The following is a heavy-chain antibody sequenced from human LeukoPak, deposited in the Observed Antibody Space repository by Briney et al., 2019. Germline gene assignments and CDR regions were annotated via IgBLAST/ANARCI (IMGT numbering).Heavy chain of an antibody. V-gene: IGHV4-61*01. CDR3: ARAPIAARPSDAFDI. CDR1: DYSISSGHY. CDR2: IYYSGST. D-gene: IGHD6-6*01. J-gene: IGHJ3*02. Sequence: SETLSLTCSVSDYSISSGHYWGWIRQPPGKGLGWIGYIYYSGSTNYNPSLKSRVTISVDTSKNQFSLKLSSVTAADTAVYYCARAPIAARPSDAFDIWGQGTMVTVSS.